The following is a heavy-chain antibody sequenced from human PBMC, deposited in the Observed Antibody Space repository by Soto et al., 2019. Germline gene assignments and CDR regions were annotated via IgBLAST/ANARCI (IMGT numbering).Heavy chain of an antibody. CDR3: VRFWPPPYSDALTDYTDAFDY. D-gene: IGHD3-9*01. V-gene: IGHV4-34*01. Sequence: SGTLSLTCAVQGGSFSGYIWTWIRQPPGKGLQWIGQINHSGSTYYNPSLKSRVTISLFTSNNQFSLELDSVTAADTAVYYCVRFWPPPYSDALTDYTDAFDYWGQGTLVTVSS. CDR1: GGSFSGYI. J-gene: IGHJ4*02. CDR2: INHSGST.